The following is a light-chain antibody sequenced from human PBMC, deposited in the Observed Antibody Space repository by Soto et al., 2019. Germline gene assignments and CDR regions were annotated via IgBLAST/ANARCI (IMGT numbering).Light chain of an antibody. CDR3: QQFSSAPLT. CDR2: RTF. Sequence: EIVLTQSPGTLSLSPGQRATLSCRASQSIASSYLAWYQQKPGQPPRLLLYRTFNRATGIPDRFSGSGSGTYFTLTISRLEPEECAVYFCQQFSSAPLTFGGGTKVEI. V-gene: IGKV3-20*01. CDR1: QSIASSY. J-gene: IGKJ4*01.